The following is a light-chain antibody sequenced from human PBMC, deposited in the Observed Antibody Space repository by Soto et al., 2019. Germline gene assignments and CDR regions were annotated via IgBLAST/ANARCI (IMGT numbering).Light chain of an antibody. CDR3: PQSYSTPFT. J-gene: IGKJ3*01. Sequence: DIQMTQSPSSLSASVGDTVIIACLASQSISSYLDWYQQKPGKAPKLLIYAASSLQSGVPSRFSGSGSGTDFTLTISTLQPEDFATYYCPQSYSTPFTFGPGTKVDIK. V-gene: IGKV1-39*01. CDR1: QSISSY. CDR2: AAS.